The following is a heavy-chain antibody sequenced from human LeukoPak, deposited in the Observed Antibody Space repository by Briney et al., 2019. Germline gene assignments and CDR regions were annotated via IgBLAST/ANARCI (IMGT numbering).Heavy chain of an antibody. V-gene: IGHV3-48*01. CDR2: ISSSSSTI. Sequence: GGSLRLSCAASGFTFSSYSMNWVRQAPGKGLEWVPYISSSSSTIYYADSVKGRFTISRDNAKNSLYLQMNSLRAEDTAVYYCATQSYTYYYDSSGYETFDYWGQGTLVTVSS. CDR1: GFTFSSYS. CDR3: ATQSYTYYYDSSGYETFDY. J-gene: IGHJ4*02. D-gene: IGHD3-22*01.